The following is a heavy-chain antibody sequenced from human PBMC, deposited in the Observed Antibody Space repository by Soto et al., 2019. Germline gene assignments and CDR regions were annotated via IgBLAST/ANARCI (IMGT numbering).Heavy chain of an antibody. J-gene: IGHJ4*02. Sequence: KPSETLSLTCTVSDGSISTYYWSWIRQPAGKELEWIGHVFTSGTTNYTPSLKSRVSMSLDTAKNQFSLKLRSVIAVDTAVYYCARDNSGFSGGYFDSWGQGKLVTVAS. V-gene: IGHV4-4*07. CDR1: DGSISTYY. CDR3: ARDNSGFSGGYFDS. D-gene: IGHD3-3*01. CDR2: VFTSGTT.